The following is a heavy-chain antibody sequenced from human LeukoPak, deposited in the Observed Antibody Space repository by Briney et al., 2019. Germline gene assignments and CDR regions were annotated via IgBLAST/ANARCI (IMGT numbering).Heavy chain of an antibody. D-gene: IGHD2-2*01. Sequence: GWSLRLSCAASGFTFSSYAMHWVRQAPGKGLEYVSAISSNGGSTYYANSVKGRFTISRDNSKNTLYLQMGSLRAEDMAVYYCARDSSASSWTGWFDPWGQGTLVTVSS. CDR2: ISSNGGST. CDR3: ARDSSASSWTGWFDP. CDR1: GFTFSSYA. V-gene: IGHV3-64*01. J-gene: IGHJ5*02.